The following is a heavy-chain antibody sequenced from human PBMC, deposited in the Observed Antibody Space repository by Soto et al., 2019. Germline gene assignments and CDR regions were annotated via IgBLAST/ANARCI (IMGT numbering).Heavy chain of an antibody. CDR3: ATTDSIAAALRWFDP. V-gene: IGHV1-69*13. CDR1: GGTFSSYA. CDR2: IIPIFGTA. Sequence: SVKVSCKASGGTFSSYAISWVRQAPGQGLEWMGGIIPIFGTANYAQKFQGRVTITADESTSTAYMELSSLRSEDTAVYYCATTDSIAAALRWFDPWGQGTLVTVPQ. J-gene: IGHJ5*02. D-gene: IGHD6-13*01.